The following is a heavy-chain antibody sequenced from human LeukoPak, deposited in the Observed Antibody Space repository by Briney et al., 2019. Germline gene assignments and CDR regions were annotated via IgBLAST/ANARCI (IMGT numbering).Heavy chain of an antibody. V-gene: IGHV3-23*01. Sequence: PGGSLRLSCAASGFTFSSYAMSWVRQAPGKGLEWVSAISGSGGSTYYADSVKGRFTISRDNSKNTLYLQMNSLRAEDTAVYYCAKDPRDFDWLRGPLVDYWGQGTLVTVSS. D-gene: IGHD3-9*01. CDR3: AKDPRDFDWLRGPLVDY. CDR2: ISGSGGST. J-gene: IGHJ4*02. CDR1: GFTFSSYA.